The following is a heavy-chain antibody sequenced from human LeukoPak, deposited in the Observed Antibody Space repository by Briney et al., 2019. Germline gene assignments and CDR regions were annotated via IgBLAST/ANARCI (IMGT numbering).Heavy chain of an antibody. V-gene: IGHV3-74*01. D-gene: IGHD1-26*01. J-gene: IGHJ3*02. CDR3: ARSGRGGAFDM. CDR2: IYSDGGRT. Sequence: GGSLRLSCAGSGFTLSSNWMHWVRQGPGKGLVWVSRIYSDGGRTNYADSVKGRFTISGDTAKNTLYLQMNSLRAEDTAVYYCARSGRGGAFDMWGQGTMVTVSS. CDR1: GFTLSSNW.